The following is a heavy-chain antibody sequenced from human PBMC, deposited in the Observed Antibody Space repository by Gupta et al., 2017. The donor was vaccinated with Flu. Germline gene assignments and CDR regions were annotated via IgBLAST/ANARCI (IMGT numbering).Heavy chain of an antibody. CDR2: INPDGGGT. CDR3: TRNLVGRDAFDY. CDR1: GYTFIDYY. J-gene: IGHJ4*02. Sequence: QVHLVPSGAAMKKPGASVKVSCKASGYTFIDYYIHWVRQAPGQGLEWMGWINPDGGGTRFSQKFQGRVAMTRDTSINTAYMELSSLTSDDTAIYFCTRNLVGRDAFDYWGQGTLVSVSS. V-gene: IGHV1-2*02. D-gene: IGHD2-8*02.